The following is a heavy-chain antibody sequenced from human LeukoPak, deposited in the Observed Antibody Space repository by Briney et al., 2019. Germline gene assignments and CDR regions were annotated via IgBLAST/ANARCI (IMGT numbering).Heavy chain of an antibody. V-gene: IGHV3-33*01. Sequence: GGSLRLSCAASGFTFSSHGFHWVRQAPGKGLEWVALIWYDGSYKYYADSVKGRFTVSRDDSKNTLYLEMNSLRVEDTAVYYCTGEEGVTYYYYYGLDLWGQGTTVTVSS. CDR1: GFTFSSHG. J-gene: IGHJ6*02. D-gene: IGHD3-10*01. CDR2: IWYDGSYK. CDR3: TGEEGVTYYYYYGLDL.